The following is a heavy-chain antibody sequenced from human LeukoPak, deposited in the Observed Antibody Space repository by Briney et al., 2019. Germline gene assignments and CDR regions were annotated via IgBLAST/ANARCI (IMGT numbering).Heavy chain of an antibody. Sequence: GGSLRLSCSASGFTFSSYAMHWVRRAPGKGLEYVSAISSNGGSTYYADSVKGRFTISRDNSKNTLYLQMSSLRAEDTAVYYCVKDPYLYYDFWSGYYDGMDVWGQGTTVTVSS. CDR3: VKDPYLYYDFWSGYYDGMDV. V-gene: IGHV3-64D*06. D-gene: IGHD3-3*01. CDR1: GFTFSSYA. CDR2: ISSNGGST. J-gene: IGHJ6*02.